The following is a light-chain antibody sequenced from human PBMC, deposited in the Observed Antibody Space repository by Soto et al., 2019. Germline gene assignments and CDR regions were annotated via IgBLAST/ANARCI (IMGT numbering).Light chain of an antibody. CDR3: ISYTARCTLVV. CDR2: EVF. CDR1: SSYIGGYNS. V-gene: IGLV2-14*03. J-gene: IGLJ2*01. Sequence: QSALTQPASVSGSPGQSVTISCTVTSSYIGGYNSVSWYQQHPVKAPKLLIYEVFKRHSGVSYRFSGYKSGNTAALTISGLQEEDEDDYYCISYTARCTLVVFGGGTTVTVL.